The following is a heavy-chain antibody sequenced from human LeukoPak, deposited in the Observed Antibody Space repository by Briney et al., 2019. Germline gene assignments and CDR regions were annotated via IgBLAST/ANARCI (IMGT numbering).Heavy chain of an antibody. D-gene: IGHD3-3*01. CDR1: GYTFTSYG. CDR3: ARVGSSWSGHAFDI. CDR2: ISAYNGNT. V-gene: IGHV1-18*01. Sequence: PGGSLRLSCAASGYTFTSYGISWVRQAPGQGLEWMGWISAYNGNTNYAQKLQGRVTMTTDTSTSTAYMELRSLRSDDTAVYYCARVGSSWSGHAFDIWGQGTMVTVSS. J-gene: IGHJ3*02.